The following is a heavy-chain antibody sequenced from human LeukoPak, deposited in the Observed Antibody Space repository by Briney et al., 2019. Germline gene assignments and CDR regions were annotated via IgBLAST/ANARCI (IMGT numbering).Heavy chain of an antibody. V-gene: IGHV3-23*01. CDR3: AKGGVVTAIVF. CDR2: ISGSGGST. CDR1: GFTFSIYA. J-gene: IGHJ3*01. Sequence: QSGGSLRLSCAASGFTFSIYAMSWARQAPGKGLEWVSAISGSGGSTYYADSVKGRFTISRDNSKNTLYLQMNSLRAEDTAVYYCAKGGVVTAIVFWGQGTMVTVSS. D-gene: IGHD2-21*02.